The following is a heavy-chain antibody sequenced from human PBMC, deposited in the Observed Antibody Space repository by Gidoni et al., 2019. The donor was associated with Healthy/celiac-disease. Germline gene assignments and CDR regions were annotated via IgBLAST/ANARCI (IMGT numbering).Heavy chain of an antibody. CDR3: AKDGDYGGFPLDY. V-gene: IGHV3-23*01. CDR2: ISGRGGST. CDR1: GFSFSSYA. D-gene: IGHD2-21*01. J-gene: IGHJ4*02. Sequence: EVQMLESGGGLVQPGGSLRLSWAASGFSFSSYAMSWVRQAPGKGVGWVSAISGRGGSTYYADSVKGRFTISRDNSKNTLYLQMKSLRAEDTAVYYCAKDGDYGGFPLDYWGQGTLVTVSS.